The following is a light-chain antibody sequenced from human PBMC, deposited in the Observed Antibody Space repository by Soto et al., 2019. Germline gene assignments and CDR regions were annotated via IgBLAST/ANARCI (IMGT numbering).Light chain of an antibody. Sequence: QSVLTQPPSVSAAPGHKVTISCSGSSSNIENNYVSWYQQLPGTAPKLLIYDNNKRPSGIPDRFSVSKSGTSATLGITGLQTGDEAEYYCGTWDSSLSAVVFGGGTKLTVL. J-gene: IGLJ2*01. V-gene: IGLV1-51*01. CDR2: DNN. CDR3: GTWDSSLSAVV. CDR1: SSNIENNY.